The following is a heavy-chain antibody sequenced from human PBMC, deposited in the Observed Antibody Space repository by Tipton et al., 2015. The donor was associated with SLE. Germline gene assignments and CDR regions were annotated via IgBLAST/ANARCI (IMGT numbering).Heavy chain of an antibody. Sequence: TLSLTCTVAIGSISRGGHYWSWLRQHPGKGLEGIGYIYYSGSTLYNPSLKSRATISVDTSTNQFSLKLASVTAADTAVYYCARGPTPVDPWGQGTLVIVSS. CDR2: IYYSGST. V-gene: IGHV4-31*03. CDR1: IGSISRGGHY. CDR3: ARGPTPVDP. J-gene: IGHJ5*02.